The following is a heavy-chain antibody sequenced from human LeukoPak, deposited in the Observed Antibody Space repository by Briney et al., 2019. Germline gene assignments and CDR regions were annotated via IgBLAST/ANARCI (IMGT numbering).Heavy chain of an antibody. CDR1: GGSFSGYY. V-gene: IGHV4-34*01. Sequence: SETLSLTCAVYGGSFSGYYWSWIRQPPGKGLEWIGEINHSGSTNYNPSLKSRVTISVDTSENQFSLKLSSVTAADTAVYYCAGGAAAGTLSGFDYWGQGTLVTVSS. J-gene: IGHJ4*02. D-gene: IGHD6-13*01. CDR3: AGGAAAGTLSGFDY. CDR2: INHSGST.